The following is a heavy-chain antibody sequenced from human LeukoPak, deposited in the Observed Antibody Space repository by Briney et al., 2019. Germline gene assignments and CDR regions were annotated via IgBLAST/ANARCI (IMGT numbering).Heavy chain of an antibody. CDR2: IYYSGST. Sequence: SETLSLTCTVSGGSFSSGSYYWSWIRQPPGKGLEWIGYIYYSGSTNYNPSLKSRVTISVDTSKNQFSLKLSSVTAADTAVYYCARGRFGELYGWGQGTLVTVSS. J-gene: IGHJ4*02. D-gene: IGHD3-10*01. V-gene: IGHV4-61*01. CDR3: ARGRFGELYG. CDR1: GGSFSSGSYY.